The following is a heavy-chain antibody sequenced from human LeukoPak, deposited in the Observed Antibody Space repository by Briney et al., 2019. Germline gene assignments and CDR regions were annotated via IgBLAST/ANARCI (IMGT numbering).Heavy chain of an antibody. CDR1: GFSFGGYA. Sequence: GGSLRLSCAASGFSFGGYALHWVRQAPGKGLEWVASISWNSGDIVHADSVKGRFTISRDNAKNSLYPQMDSLRTEDTALYYCVKSGGYATAIRYFDLWGRGTLVTVSS. V-gene: IGHV3-9*01. CDR3: VKSGGYATAIRYFDL. CDR2: ISWNSGDI. D-gene: IGHD2-21*02. J-gene: IGHJ2*01.